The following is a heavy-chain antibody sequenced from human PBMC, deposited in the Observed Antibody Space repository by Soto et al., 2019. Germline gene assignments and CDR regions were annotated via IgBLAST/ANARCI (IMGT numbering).Heavy chain of an antibody. J-gene: IGHJ4*02. V-gene: IGHV3-11*01. CDR2: ISSSGNIL. CDR3: ARDLGYYASDGYFDY. D-gene: IGHD3-22*01. Sequence: QVQLVESGGNLVKPGGSLRLSCAGSGFTFSDYYMSWIRQAPGKGLEWVSYISSSGNILYYADSVKGRFTISRDNAKNSLYLQMNSLRAEDTAVYYCARDLGYYASDGYFDYWGQGTLVTVSS. CDR1: GFTFSDYY.